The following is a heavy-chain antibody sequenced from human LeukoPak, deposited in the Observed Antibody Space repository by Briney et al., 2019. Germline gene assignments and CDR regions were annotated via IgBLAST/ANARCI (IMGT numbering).Heavy chain of an antibody. Sequence: GPLRLSCAASGFSFSSYAMSWVRQAPGKGLEWIGSIYYSGSTYYNSSLKSRVTISVDTSKNQFSLKLGSVTAADTAVYYCATLPTLYYYDSSGPTRYYYYMDVWGKGTTVTVSS. V-gene: IGHV4-39*07. J-gene: IGHJ6*03. CDR3: ATLPTLYYYDSSGPTRYYYYMDV. D-gene: IGHD3-22*01. CDR1: GFSFSSYA. CDR2: IYYSGST.